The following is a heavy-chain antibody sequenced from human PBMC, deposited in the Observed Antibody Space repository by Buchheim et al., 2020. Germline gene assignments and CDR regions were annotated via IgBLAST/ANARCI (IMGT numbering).Heavy chain of an antibody. V-gene: IGHV1-46*01. J-gene: IGHJ6*02. D-gene: IGHD5-24*01. CDR1: GYTFTSYY. CDR3: AREVRDGYNKSPYYYYGMDV. CDR2: INPSGGST. Sequence: QVQLVQSGAEVKKPGASVKVSCKASGYTFTSYYMHWVRQAPGQGLEWMGIINPSGGSTSYAQKFQGRVTMTRDTSTSTVDMELSSLRSEDTAVYYCAREVRDGYNKSPYYYYGMDVWGQGTT.